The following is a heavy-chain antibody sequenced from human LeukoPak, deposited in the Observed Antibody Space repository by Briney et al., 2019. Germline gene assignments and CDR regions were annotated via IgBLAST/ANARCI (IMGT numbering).Heavy chain of an antibody. CDR1: GGSISSGGYS. J-gene: IGHJ4*02. CDR3: ARGLYDYVWGSSPFDY. Sequence: PSQTLSLTCAVSGGSISSGGYSWSWIRQPPGKGLEWIGYIYHSGSTYYNPSLKSRVTISVDRSKNQFSLKLSSVTAADTAVYYCARGLYDYVWGSSPFDYWGQGTLVTVSS. CDR2: IYHSGST. V-gene: IGHV4-30-2*01. D-gene: IGHD3-16*01.